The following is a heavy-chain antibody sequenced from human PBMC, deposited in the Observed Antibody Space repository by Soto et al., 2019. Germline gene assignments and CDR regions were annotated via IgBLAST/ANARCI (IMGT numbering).Heavy chain of an antibody. J-gene: IGHJ6*02. CDR3: AKRGDIVEVSRTFVGYGMDV. D-gene: IGHD2-2*01. CDR1: GFTFRNYA. Sequence: EVQLLESGGALVQPGGSLRLSCAASGFTFRNYAMSWVRQAPGKGLEWVSRISGNGGDINYADSVKGRFTISRDNSKNTLYLQMNSLRAEDTAVYYCAKRGDIVEVSRTFVGYGMDVWGQGTTFTVSS. CDR2: ISGNGGDI. V-gene: IGHV3-23*01.